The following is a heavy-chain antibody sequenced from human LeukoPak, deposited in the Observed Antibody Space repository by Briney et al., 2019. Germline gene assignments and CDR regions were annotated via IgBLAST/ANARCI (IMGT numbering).Heavy chain of an antibody. V-gene: IGHV5-51*01. J-gene: IGHJ4*02. Sequence: GESLKISCKGSGYSFTSYWVAWVRQMPGKGLECMGIIHPGDSETRYSPSLQGQVTISADKSISTAYLQWSGLKASDTAMYYCARRLGATQPYFDFWGQGALVTVSS. CDR3: ARRLGATQPYFDF. CDR2: IHPGDSET. D-gene: IGHD1-26*01. CDR1: GYSFTSYW.